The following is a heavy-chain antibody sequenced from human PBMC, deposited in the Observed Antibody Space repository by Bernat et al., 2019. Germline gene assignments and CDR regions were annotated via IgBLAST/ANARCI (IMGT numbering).Heavy chain of an antibody. CDR1: GFTFGDYA. D-gene: IGHD3-10*01. J-gene: IGHJ4*02. CDR3: TREAGSGSYYAHYFDY. CDR2: IRSKAYGGTT. V-gene: IGHV3-49*03. Sequence: ELQLVESGGGLVQPGRSLRLSCTASGFTFGDYAMSWFRQAPGKGLEWVGFIRSKAYGGTTEYAASVKGRFTISRDDSKSIAYLQMNSLKTEDTAVYYCTREAGSGSYYAHYFDYWGQGTLVTVSS.